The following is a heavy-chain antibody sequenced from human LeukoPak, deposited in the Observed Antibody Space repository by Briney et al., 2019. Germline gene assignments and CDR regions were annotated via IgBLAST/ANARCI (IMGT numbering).Heavy chain of an antibody. CDR3: VRAGEYSSSADY. CDR1: GDSLSSYY. CDR2: IYISGST. D-gene: IGHD6-6*01. J-gene: IGHJ4*02. V-gene: IGHV4-4*08. Sequence: SETLSLTCTVSGDSLSSYYLTWMRQPPGKGLEWIGYIYISGSTNYNPSLKSRVTISVDTSKNQFSLKVFSVTAADTAVYYCVRAGEYSSSADYWGQGIHVTVSS.